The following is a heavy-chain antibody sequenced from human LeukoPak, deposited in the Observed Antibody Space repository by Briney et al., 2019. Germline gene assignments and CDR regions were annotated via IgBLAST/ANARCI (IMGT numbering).Heavy chain of an antibody. CDR1: GGSISSSSYS. D-gene: IGHD4-17*01. CDR3: ARGHGDYDYFDY. V-gene: IGHV4-39*07. CDR2: IYYSGST. J-gene: IGHJ4*02. Sequence: SQTLSLTCTVSGGSISSSSYSCGWIRQPPAKGLGWIGGIYYSGSTPYNPSLTSRDTLSVDTSKNQFSVKLSYVTAADTAVYYCARGHGDYDYFDYWGKGTLVTVSS.